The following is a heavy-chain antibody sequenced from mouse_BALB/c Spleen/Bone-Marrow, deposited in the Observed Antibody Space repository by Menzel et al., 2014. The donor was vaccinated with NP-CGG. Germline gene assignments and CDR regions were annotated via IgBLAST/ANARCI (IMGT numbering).Heavy chain of an antibody. V-gene: IGHV5-9-1*01. CDR2: ISSGGGYT. D-gene: IGHD2-3*01. CDR1: GFTFSSFA. Sequence: EVMLVESGGGLVKPGGSLKLSCAASGFTFSSFAMSWVRQTPEKRLEWVATISSGGGYTYYPDSVKGRFTISRDNAKNSLYLQMSSLRSEDTAMYYCARQESIYDGYYGGFTYWGQGTLVTVSA. J-gene: IGHJ3*01. CDR3: ARQESIYDGYYGGFTY.